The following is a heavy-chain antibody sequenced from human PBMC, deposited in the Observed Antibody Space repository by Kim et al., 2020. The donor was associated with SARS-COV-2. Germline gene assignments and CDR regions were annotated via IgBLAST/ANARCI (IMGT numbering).Heavy chain of an antibody. CDR2: IWYDGSNK. CDR1: GFTFSSYG. V-gene: IGHV3-33*01. D-gene: IGHD5-12*01. Sequence: GGSLRLSCAASGFTFSSYGMHWVRQAPGKGLEWVAVIWYDGSNKYYADSVKGRFTISRDNSKNTLYLQMNSLRAEDTAVYYCARDKKVAMGGGNSFDCWGEGTLVTVSS. J-gene: IGHJ4*02. CDR3: ARDKKVAMGGGNSFDC.